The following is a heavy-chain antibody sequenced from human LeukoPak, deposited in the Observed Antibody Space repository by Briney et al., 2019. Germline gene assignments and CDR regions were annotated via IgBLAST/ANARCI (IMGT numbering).Heavy chain of an antibody. V-gene: IGHV4-59*01. CDR1: GASITSYY. CDR2: IYYTGTT. J-gene: IGHJ4*02. CDR3: ARGSIVGGSGSQDNFDY. Sequence: SETLSLTCTVSGASITSYYWSWIRQPPEKGLEWIGYIYYTGTTYHNPPLKSRVTISIDTSKSQFSLKLSSVTAADTAVYYCARGSIVGGSGSQDNFDYWGQGTLVTVSS. D-gene: IGHD3-10*01.